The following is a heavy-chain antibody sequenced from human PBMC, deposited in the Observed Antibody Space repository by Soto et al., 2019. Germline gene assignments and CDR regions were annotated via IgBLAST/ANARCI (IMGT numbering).Heavy chain of an antibody. CDR2: ISGSGDST. Sequence: EVQLLESGGGLVQPGGSLRLSCAASGFTFSSYAMRWVRQAPGKGLEWVSAISGSGDSTYYADSVKGRFTISRDNSKNTRYLQMNSLRAEDTAIYYCARRGSGRYYDCWGQGTLVNVSS. CDR1: GFTFSSYA. CDR3: ARRGSGRYYDC. J-gene: IGHJ4*02. D-gene: IGHD1-26*01. V-gene: IGHV3-23*01.